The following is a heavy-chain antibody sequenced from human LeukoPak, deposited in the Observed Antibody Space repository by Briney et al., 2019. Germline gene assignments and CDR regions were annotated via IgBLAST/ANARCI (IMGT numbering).Heavy chain of an antibody. CDR3: APRIGFEGY. CDR1: GFTFSSYA. Sequence: SGGSLRLSCAASGFTFSSYAMNWVRQAPGQGLEWVSAVSGSGGSTYYADSVKGRFTISRDNSKNTLYLQMNSLRAEDTAVYYCAPRIGFEGYWGQGTLVTVSS. D-gene: IGHD2/OR15-2a*01. CDR2: VSGSGGST. V-gene: IGHV3-23*01. J-gene: IGHJ4*02.